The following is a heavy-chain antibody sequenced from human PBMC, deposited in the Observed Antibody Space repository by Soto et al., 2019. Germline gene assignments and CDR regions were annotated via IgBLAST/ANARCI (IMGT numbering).Heavy chain of an antibody. Sequence: PGGSLRLSCAASGFTFSSYAMHWVRQAPGKGLEWVAVISYDGSNKYYADSVKGRFTISRDNSKNTLYLQMNSPRAEDTAVYYCARGTYYDFWSGYPSYGMDVWGQGTTVTVSS. CDR1: GFTFSSYA. CDR2: ISYDGSNK. CDR3: ARGTYYDFWSGYPSYGMDV. J-gene: IGHJ6*02. V-gene: IGHV3-30-3*01. D-gene: IGHD3-3*01.